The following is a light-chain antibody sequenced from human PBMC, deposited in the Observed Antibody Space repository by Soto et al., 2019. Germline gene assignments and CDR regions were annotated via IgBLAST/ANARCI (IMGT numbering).Light chain of an antibody. V-gene: IGKV1D-12*01. CDR2: GAS. CDR1: QDISTL. Sequence: DIQITHSRSSVSASIGDTVTITCRASQDISTLLAWYQQKPGKAPKLLIYGASTLESGVPSRFSGRGSGTDFTLTISSLQPEDFATYFCQQADSFPLTFGGGTKVDI. CDR3: QQADSFPLT. J-gene: IGKJ4*01.